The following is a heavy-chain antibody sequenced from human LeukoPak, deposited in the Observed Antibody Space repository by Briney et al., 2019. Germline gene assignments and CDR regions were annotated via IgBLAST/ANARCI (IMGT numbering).Heavy chain of an antibody. CDR1: GFTFSSYA. Sequence: PGRSLRLSCAASGFTFSSYAMHWVRQAPGKGLEWVAVISYDGSNKYYADSVKGRFTISRDNSKNTLYLQMNSLRAEDTAVYYCARIEVATITDFDYWGQGTLVTVSS. CDR2: ISYDGSNK. D-gene: IGHD5-12*01. CDR3: ARIEVATITDFDY. V-gene: IGHV3-30*01. J-gene: IGHJ4*02.